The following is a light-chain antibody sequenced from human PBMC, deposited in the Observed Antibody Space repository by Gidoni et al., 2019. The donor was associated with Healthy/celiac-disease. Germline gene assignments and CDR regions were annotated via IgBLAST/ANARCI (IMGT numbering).Light chain of an antibody. CDR1: RLRSYY. CDR3: NSRDSSGNHVV. V-gene: IGLV3-19*01. J-gene: IGLJ2*01. CDR2: GKN. Sequence: SSELTQDPAVSVALGQTVRITCQGDRLRSYYASWYQQKPGQAPVLVIYGKNNRTSGIPDRFSGYSSGNTASLTITGAQAEDEADYYCNSRDSSGNHVVFGGGTKLTVL.